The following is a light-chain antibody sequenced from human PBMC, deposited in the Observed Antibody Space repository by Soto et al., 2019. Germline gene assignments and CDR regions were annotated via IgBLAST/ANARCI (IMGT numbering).Light chain of an antibody. CDR3: AAWDDSLNGRYV. CDR1: SSNIGNNA. CDR2: YDD. Sequence: QSVLTQPPSVSEAPRQRVTISCSGSSSNIGNNAVNWYQQPPEKAPNLLIYYDDLLPSGVSDRFSGSKSGTSASLAISGLQSEDEADYYCAAWDDSLNGRYVFGTGTKVTVL. V-gene: IGLV1-36*01. J-gene: IGLJ1*01.